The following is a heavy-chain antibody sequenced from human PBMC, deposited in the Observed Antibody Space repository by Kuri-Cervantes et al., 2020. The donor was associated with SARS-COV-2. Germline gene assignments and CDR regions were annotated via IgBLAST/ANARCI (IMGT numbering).Heavy chain of an antibody. D-gene: IGHD3-3*01. Sequence: GSLRLSCTVSGGSISSHYWSWIRQPPGKGLEWIGYIYYSGSTNYNPSLKSRVTISVDTSKNQFSLKLSSVTAADTAVYYCASSYYDFWSGSYYYYYMDVWGKGTTVTVSS. CDR1: GGSISSHY. CDR2: IYYSGST. CDR3: ASSYYDFWSGSYYYYYMDV. J-gene: IGHJ6*03. V-gene: IGHV4-59*11.